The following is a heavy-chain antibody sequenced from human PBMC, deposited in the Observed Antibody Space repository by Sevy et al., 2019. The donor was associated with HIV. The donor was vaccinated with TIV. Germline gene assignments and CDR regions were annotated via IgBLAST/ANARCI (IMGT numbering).Heavy chain of an antibody. D-gene: IGHD3-10*01. CDR3: TRCRGDGYNEFDY. J-gene: IGHJ4*02. Sequence: GESLKISCKGSGYTFTSYCIGWVRQMPGKGLEWMGIIYPGDSDIRYSPSFQGQVTISADKSINTAFLQWSSLKASDTAIYYCTRCRGDGYNEFDYWGQGTLVTVSS. CDR2: IYPGDSDI. CDR1: GYTFTSYC. V-gene: IGHV5-51*01.